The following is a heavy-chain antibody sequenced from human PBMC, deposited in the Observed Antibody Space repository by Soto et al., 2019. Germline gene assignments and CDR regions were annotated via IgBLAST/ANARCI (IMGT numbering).Heavy chain of an antibody. V-gene: IGHV3-7*05. Sequence: EGHLVESGGALAQPGGSLRLSCAASGFTFRTYWMSWVRQAPGKGLEWVANINEDGSETYYVDSVKGRFTMSRDNAKNSLFLQMNSLRDEDTARYYCARGGGSGTVDYWGQGTLVTVSS. J-gene: IGHJ4*02. CDR1: GFTFRTYW. CDR2: INEDGSET. CDR3: ARGGGSGTVDY. D-gene: IGHD6-19*01.